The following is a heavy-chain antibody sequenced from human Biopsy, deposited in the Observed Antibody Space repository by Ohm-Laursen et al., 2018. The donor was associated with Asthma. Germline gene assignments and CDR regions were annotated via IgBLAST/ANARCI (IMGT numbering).Heavy chain of an antibody. V-gene: IGHV1-24*01. CDR1: GYSLTDLS. CDR3: ASDFPKDYVRYNFQF. Sequence: ASVKVSCKISGYSLTDLSMHWVRQAPGQGLEWMGGHDHEEGGTVNARRFQGRVTMTEDTSTDTACMELSSLSSDDTAVYYCASDFPKDYVRYNFQFWGQGTLVTVSP. D-gene: IGHD4-17*01. J-gene: IGHJ4*02. CDR2: HDHEEGGT.